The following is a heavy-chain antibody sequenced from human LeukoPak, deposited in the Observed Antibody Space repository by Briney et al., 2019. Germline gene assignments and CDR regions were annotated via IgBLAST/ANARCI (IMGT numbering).Heavy chain of an antibody. J-gene: IGHJ3*02. CDR3: ARDPIYYDSSGYPDAFDI. V-gene: IGHV4-31*03. CDR2: IYYSGST. Sequence: SETLSLTCTVSGGSISSGGYYWSWIRQHPGKGLEWIGYIYYSGSTYYNPSLKSRVTISVDTSKNQFSLKLSSVTAADTAVYYCARDPIYYDSSGYPDAFDIWGQGTMVTVSS. D-gene: IGHD3-22*01. CDR1: GGSISSGGYY.